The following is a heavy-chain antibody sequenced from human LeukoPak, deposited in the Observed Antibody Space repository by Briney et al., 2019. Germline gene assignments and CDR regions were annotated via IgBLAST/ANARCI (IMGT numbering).Heavy chain of an antibody. D-gene: IGHD6-19*01. CDR3: ARDRQWLVFDY. J-gene: IGHJ4*02. CDR2: ISSSSGYI. V-gene: IGHV3-21*01. Sequence: GGSLRLSCAASGFTFSSYSMNWVRQAPGKGLEWVSSISSSSGYIYYADSVKGRFTISRDNAKNSLYLQMNSRRAEDTAVYYCARDRQWLVFDYWGPGTLVTVSS. CDR1: GFTFSSYS.